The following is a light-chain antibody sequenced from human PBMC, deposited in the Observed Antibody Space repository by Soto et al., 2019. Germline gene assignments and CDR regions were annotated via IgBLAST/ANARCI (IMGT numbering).Light chain of an antibody. J-gene: IGKJ2*01. Sequence: LSASVGDRVTITWRASQSISSYLNWYQQKPGKAPKLLIYAASSLQSGAPSRFSGSGSGTDFTLTISSLQPEDFATYYCQQSYSTRMYTFGQGTRLEIK. CDR3: QQSYSTRMYT. V-gene: IGKV1-39*01. CDR2: AAS. CDR1: QSISSY.